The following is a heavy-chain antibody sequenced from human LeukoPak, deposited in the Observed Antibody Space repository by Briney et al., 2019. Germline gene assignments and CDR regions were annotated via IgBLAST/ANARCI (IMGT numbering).Heavy chain of an antibody. J-gene: IGHJ1*01. CDR3: ARVWADSSSWPAAEYFQH. D-gene: IGHD6-13*01. V-gene: IGHV1-69*04. CDR1: GGTFSSYA. CDR2: IIPILGIA. Sequence: SVKVSCKASGGTFSSYAISWVRQAPGQGLEWMGRIIPILGIANYAQKFQGRVTITADKSTSTAYMELSSLRSEDTAVYYCARVWADSSSWPAAEYFQHWGQGTLVTVSS.